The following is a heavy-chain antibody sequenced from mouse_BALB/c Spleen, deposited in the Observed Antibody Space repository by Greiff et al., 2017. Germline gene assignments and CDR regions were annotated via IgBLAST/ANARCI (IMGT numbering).Heavy chain of an antibody. D-gene: IGHD2-1*01. V-gene: IGHV1-18*01. CDR3: ARRGYYGNYVKYYAMDY. CDR1: GYTFTDYN. Sequence: VQLQQPGPELVKPGASVKIPCKASGYTFTDYNMDWVKQSHGKSLEWIGDINPNNGGTIYNQKFKGKATLTVDKSSSTAYMELRSLTSEDTAVYYCARRGYYGNYVKYYAMDYWGQGTSVTVSS. CDR2: INPNNGGT. J-gene: IGHJ4*01.